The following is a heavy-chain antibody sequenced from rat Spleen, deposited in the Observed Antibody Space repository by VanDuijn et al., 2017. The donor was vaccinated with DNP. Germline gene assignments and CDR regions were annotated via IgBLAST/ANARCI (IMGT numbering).Heavy chain of an antibody. D-gene: IGHD4-3*01. Sequence: EVQLVESGGGLVQPGRSLKLSCAASGFTFSNYYMAWVRQAPTKGLEWVAIISHTDDTTYYPDSVKGRFTISRDNAKNSLYLQMDSLRSEDTATYYCTSPVPSGHYVMDAWGQGTSVTVSS. V-gene: IGHV5-20*01. CDR1: GFTFSNYY. CDR2: ISHTDDTT. CDR3: TSPVPSGHYVMDA. J-gene: IGHJ4*01.